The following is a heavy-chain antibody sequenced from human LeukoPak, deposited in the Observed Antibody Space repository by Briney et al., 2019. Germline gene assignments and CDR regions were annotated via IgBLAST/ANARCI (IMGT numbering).Heavy chain of an antibody. D-gene: IGHD2-8*01. V-gene: IGHV3-74*01. Sequence: PGGSLRLSCAASGFTFNSYWMHWVRQAPGKGLVWVSRINSDGSGTSYAAFVKGRFTISRDNSKNTLYLQMNSLRAEDTAMYYCARDRLTNDAFDIWGQGTMVTVSS. CDR1: GFTFNSYW. CDR2: INSDGSGT. J-gene: IGHJ3*02. CDR3: ARDRLTNDAFDI.